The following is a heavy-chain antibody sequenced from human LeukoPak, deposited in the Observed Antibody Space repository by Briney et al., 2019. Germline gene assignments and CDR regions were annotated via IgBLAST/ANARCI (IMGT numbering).Heavy chain of an antibody. CDR1: GYTFTSYG. V-gene: IGHV1-18*01. CDR2: ISAYNVNT. CDR3: AREVPYDTSRYYQPFDY. J-gene: IGHJ4*02. D-gene: IGHD3-22*01. Sequence: ASVKVSCKASGYTFTSYGITWVRQAPGQGLEWMGWISAYNVNTNYAQKLQGRVTMTTDTSTSTAYMNLRSLRSDDTAVYYCAREVPYDTSRYYQPFDYWGQGTLVTVSS.